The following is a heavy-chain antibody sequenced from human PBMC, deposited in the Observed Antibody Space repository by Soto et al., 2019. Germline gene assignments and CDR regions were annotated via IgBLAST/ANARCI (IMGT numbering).Heavy chain of an antibody. D-gene: IGHD6-19*01. J-gene: IGHJ4*02. Sequence: ASVKVSCKASGYTFFNYGISWVRQAPGQGLEWMGWISAYNGNRNYAGKFQGRATMTTETSSSTAYMELRSLRSDDTAEYYCARDGITLAGSFDYWGQGALVTVSS. V-gene: IGHV1-18*01. CDR1: GYTFFNYG. CDR3: ARDGITLAGSFDY. CDR2: ISAYNGNR.